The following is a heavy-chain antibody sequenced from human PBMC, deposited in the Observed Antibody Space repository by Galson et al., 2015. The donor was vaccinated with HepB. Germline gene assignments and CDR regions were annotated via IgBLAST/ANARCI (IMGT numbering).Heavy chain of an antibody. J-gene: IGHJ3*01. CDR2: IYPDDSDT. CDR1: GYSFSNYW. CDR3: ARPNRFGSVSDPFDV. V-gene: IGHV5-51*03. D-gene: IGHD5-18*01. Sequence: QSGAEVKQPGESLKISCKGSGYSFSNYWIGWVRQFPGKGLEWMGTIYPDDSDTRLSPSCQGQVTISADTSISTAYLQWSSLKASDTAMYYCARPNRFGSVSDPFDVWGQGTMVTVS.